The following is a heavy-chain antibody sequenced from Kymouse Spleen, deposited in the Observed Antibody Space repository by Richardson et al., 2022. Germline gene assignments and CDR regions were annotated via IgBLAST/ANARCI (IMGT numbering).Heavy chain of an antibody. CDR3: ARDRYYYGSGSCYYYGMDV. CDR2: IKQDGSEK. Sequence: EVQLVESGGGLVQPGGSLRLSCAASGFTFSSYWMSWVRQAPGKGLEWVANIKQDGSEKYYVDSVKGRFTISRDNAKNSLYLQMNSLRAEDTAVYYCARDRYYYGSGSCYYYGMDVWGQGTTVTVSS. J-gene: IGHJ6*02. CDR1: GFTFSSYW. D-gene: IGHD3-10*01. V-gene: IGHV3-7*01.